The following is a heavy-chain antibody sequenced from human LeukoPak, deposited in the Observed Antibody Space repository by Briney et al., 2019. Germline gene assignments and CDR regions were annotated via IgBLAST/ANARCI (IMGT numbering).Heavy chain of an antibody. J-gene: IGHJ4*02. D-gene: IGHD6-19*01. CDR2: ITERGGTT. V-gene: IGHV3-23*01. CDR3: AKDLGIAGAEIFDY. CDR1: GFTFSSYA. Sequence: AGGSLRVSCAASGFTFSSYAMNWVRQAPGKGLEWVSVITERGGTTYYTYSVKGRFTISRDNSKNTLYLKMNSLRAEDTAAYYCAKDLGIAGAEIFDYWGQGTLVTVSS.